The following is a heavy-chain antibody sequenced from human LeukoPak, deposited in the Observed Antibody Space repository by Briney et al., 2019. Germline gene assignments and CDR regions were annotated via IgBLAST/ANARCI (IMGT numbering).Heavy chain of an antibody. V-gene: IGHV3-21*01. CDR2: ISSSSSYI. Sequence: GGSLRLSCAASGFTFSSYSMNWVRQAPGKGLEWVSSISSSSSYIYYADSVKGRFTISRDNAKNSLYLQMNSLRAEDTAVYYCASTYCSSTSCYCYWGQGTLVTVSS. CDR3: ASTYCSSTSCYCY. J-gene: IGHJ4*02. CDR1: GFTFSSYS. D-gene: IGHD2-2*01.